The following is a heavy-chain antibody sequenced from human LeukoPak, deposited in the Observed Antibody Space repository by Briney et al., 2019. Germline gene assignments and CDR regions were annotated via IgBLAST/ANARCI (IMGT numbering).Heavy chain of an antibody. Sequence: TGGSLRLSCAASGFTFSSYGMHWVRQAPGKGLEWVAVISYDGSNKYYADSVKGRFTISRDNSKNTLYLQMNSLRAEDTAVYYCARDGGSFGSFDIWGQGTMVTVSS. CDR2: ISYDGSNK. CDR3: ARDGGSFGSFDI. V-gene: IGHV3-30*03. J-gene: IGHJ3*02. D-gene: IGHD1-26*01. CDR1: GFTFSSYG.